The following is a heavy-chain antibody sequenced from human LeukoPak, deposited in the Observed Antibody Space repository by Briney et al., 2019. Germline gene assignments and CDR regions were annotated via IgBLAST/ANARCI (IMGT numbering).Heavy chain of an antibody. CDR2: MSPNSGNT. Sequence: ASVKVSCKASGYTFTSYDINWVRQATGQGLEWMGWMSPNSGNTGYAQKFQGRVTMTRNTSISTAYMELSSLRSEDTAVYYCARSYDFWSGYYHLDYYGMDVWGQGTTVTVSS. V-gene: IGHV1-8*01. J-gene: IGHJ6*01. CDR3: ARSYDFWSGYYHLDYYGMDV. D-gene: IGHD3-3*01. CDR1: GYTFTSYD.